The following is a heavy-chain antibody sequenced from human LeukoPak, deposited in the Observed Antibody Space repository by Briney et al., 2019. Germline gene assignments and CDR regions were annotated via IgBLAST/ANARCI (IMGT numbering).Heavy chain of an antibody. Sequence: GGSLRLSCTASGFTFGDYTMSWVRQAPGKGLEWVGFIRSKAYGGTTEYAASVKGRFTISRDDSKSIAYLQMNSLKTEDTAVYYCTRGRAYYDILTGYYWGQGTLVTVSS. J-gene: IGHJ4*02. CDR2: IRSKAYGGTT. CDR3: TRGRAYYDILTGYY. D-gene: IGHD3-9*01. CDR1: GFTFGDYT. V-gene: IGHV3-49*04.